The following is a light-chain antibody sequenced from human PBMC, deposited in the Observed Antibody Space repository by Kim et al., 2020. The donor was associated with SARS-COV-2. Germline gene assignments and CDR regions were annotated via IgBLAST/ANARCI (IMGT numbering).Light chain of an antibody. CDR3: QQYHSYSVT. Sequence: DIQLTQSPSTLSASVGDRVTISCRASQYISTRLAWYQQRPGRAPNLLIYEVSTLESGVPSRFSGGGSGTDFSLTISRLQPGDFATYYCQQYHSYSVTFGQGTKVDIK. V-gene: IGKV1-5*03. J-gene: IGKJ1*01. CDR2: EVS. CDR1: QYISTR.